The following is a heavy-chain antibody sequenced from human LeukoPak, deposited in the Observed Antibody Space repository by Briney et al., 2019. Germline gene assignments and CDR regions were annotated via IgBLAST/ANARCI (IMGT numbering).Heavy chain of an antibody. V-gene: IGHV4-59*01. Sequence: SETLSLTCAVYGGSFSGYYWSWIRQPPGKGLEWIGYIYYSGSTNYNPSLKSRVTISVDTSKNQFSLKLSSVTAADTAVYYCARERGYCSSTSCPGHDAFDIWGQGTMVTVSS. D-gene: IGHD2-2*01. CDR3: ARERGYCSSTSCPGHDAFDI. CDR1: GGSFSGYY. J-gene: IGHJ3*02. CDR2: IYYSGST.